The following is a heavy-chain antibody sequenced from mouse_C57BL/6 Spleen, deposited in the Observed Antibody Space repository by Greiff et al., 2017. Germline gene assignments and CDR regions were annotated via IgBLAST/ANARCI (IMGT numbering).Heavy chain of an antibody. V-gene: IGHV5-17*01. J-gene: IGHJ4*01. Sequence: EVQLVESGGGLVKPGASLKLSCAASGFTFSDYGMHWVRQAPGKGLEWVAYISSGSSTIYYADTVKGRFTISRDNAKNTLFLQMTSLRSEDTAMYYCARGENAMDYWGQGTSVTVSS. CDR1: GFTFSDYG. CDR2: ISSGSSTI. CDR3: ARGENAMDY.